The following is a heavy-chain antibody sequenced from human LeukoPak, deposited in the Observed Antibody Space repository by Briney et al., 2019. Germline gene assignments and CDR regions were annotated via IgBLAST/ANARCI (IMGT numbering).Heavy chain of an antibody. V-gene: IGHV3-48*03. CDR3: ARGISSSYHRHFDY. J-gene: IGHJ4*02. D-gene: IGHD6-13*01. CDR2: IRSIVTSI. CDR1: GFTFSSYE. Sequence: PGGSLRLSCAASGFTFSSYEMNWVRQAPGKGLEWDSLIRSIVTSIDYVDSVKGRFTISRDNAKNSLYLQMDSLRAEDTAVYYCARGISSSYHRHFDYWGQGILVTVSS.